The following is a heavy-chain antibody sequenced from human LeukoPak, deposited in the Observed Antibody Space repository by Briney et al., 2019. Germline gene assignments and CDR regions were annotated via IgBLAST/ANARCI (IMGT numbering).Heavy chain of an antibody. CDR3: ARDWGYYDSSGYDDY. V-gene: IGHV4-39*07. J-gene: IGHJ4*02. D-gene: IGHD3-22*01. CDR1: GGSISSSSYY. Sequence: PSETLSLTCTVSGGSISSSSYYWGWIRQPPGKGLEWIGSIYYSGSTYYNPSLKSRVTISVDTSKNQFSLKLSSVTAADTAVYYCARDWGYYDSSGYDDYWGQGTLVTVSS. CDR2: IYYSGST.